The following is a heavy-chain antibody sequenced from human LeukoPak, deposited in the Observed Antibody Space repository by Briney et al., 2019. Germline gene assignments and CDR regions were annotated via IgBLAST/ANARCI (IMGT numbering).Heavy chain of an antibody. D-gene: IGHD3-22*01. CDR3: AKSGRDDSSGYYYGPGYYYYMDV. CDR1: GFTFSSYA. Sequence: QSGGSLRLSCAASGFTFSSYAMSWVRQAPGKGLEWVSAISGSGGSTYYADFVKGRFTISRDNSKNTLYLQMNSLRAEDTAVYYCAKSGRDDSSGYYYGPGYYYYMDVXGXXTTVTVSS. V-gene: IGHV3-23*01. CDR2: ISGSGGST. J-gene: IGHJ6*03.